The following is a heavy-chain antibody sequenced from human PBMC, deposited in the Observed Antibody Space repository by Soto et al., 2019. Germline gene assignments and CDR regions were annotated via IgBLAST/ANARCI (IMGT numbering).Heavy chain of an antibody. V-gene: IGHV1-69*06. Sequence: SVKVSCKASGSTFSSYAISWVRQAPGQGLEWMGGIIPIFGTANYAQKFQGRVTITADKSTSTAYMELSSLRSEDTAVYYCASGVLLTYYYYYGMDVWGQGTTVTVSS. D-gene: IGHD2-15*01. CDR1: GSTFSSYA. J-gene: IGHJ6*02. CDR2: IIPIFGTA. CDR3: ASGVLLTYYYYYGMDV.